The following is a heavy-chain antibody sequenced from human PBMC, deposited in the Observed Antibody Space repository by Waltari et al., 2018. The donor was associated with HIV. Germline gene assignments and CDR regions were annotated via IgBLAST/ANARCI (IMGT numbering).Heavy chain of an antibody. J-gene: IGHJ4*02. CDR2: ISDYNGNT. CDR3: ARDSKGDFWSGPISKDY. D-gene: IGHD3-3*01. V-gene: IGHV1-18*01. Sequence: QVQLVQSGAEVKKPGASVKVSCKASGYTFTSYGISWVRQAPGQGLEWMGWISDYNGNTNDAQKRQGRVTMTTDTATSTAYMELRSLRSDDTAVYDCARDSKGDFWSGPISKDYWGQGTLVTVSS. CDR1: GYTFTSYG.